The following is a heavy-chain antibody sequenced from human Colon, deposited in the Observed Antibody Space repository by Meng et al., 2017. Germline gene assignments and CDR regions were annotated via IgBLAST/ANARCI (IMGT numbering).Heavy chain of an antibody. J-gene: IGHJ4*02. D-gene: IGHD6-19*01. CDR2: IYPGNGNT. CDR1: GYSFTNYA. Sequence: ASVKVSCKASGYSFTNYALHWVRQAPGQRLEWMGWIYPGNGNTKYSQKFQGRVTLTRDTSATTVYMELSGLRSEDTAVYYCARITVAGLGRFFDYRGQGTLVTVSS. V-gene: IGHV1-3*01. CDR3: ARITVAGLGRFFDY.